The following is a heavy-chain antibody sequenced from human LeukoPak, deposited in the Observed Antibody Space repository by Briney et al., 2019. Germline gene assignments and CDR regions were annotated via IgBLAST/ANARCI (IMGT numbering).Heavy chain of an antibody. D-gene: IGHD6-6*01. CDR2: IYPGDSDI. V-gene: IGHV5-51*01. Sequence: GESLQISCQGSGYSFTSYWSGWVRQMPGKGLEWMGIIYPGDSDIRYSPSFQGQVTISADKSINTAYLQWSSLKASDTAMYYCASSFSSSSTFDYWGQGTLVTVSS. CDR1: GYSFTSYW. CDR3: ASSFSSSSTFDY. J-gene: IGHJ4*02.